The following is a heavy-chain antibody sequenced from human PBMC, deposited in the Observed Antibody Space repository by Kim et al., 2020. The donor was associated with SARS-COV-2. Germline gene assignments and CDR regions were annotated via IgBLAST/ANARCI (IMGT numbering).Heavy chain of an antibody. J-gene: IGHJ5*02. CDR3: ARGLTYCDGDCP. CDR1: GFTFSTHD. CDR2: ITRSTGSI. D-gene: IGHD2-21*02. V-gene: IGHV3-48*02. Sequence: GGSLRLSCAATGFTFSTHDMHWVRQAPGKGLECVSSITRSTGSIFYADSVKGRFTISRDNAKNSLYLQMDSLRDEDTAVYYCARGLTYCDGDCPWGQVTLVTVSS.